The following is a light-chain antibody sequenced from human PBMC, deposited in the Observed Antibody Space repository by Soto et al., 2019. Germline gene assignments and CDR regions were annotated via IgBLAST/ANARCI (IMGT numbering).Light chain of an antibody. CDR2: AAS. CDR1: QGISSW. V-gene: IGKV1-12*01. J-gene: IGKJ4*01. Sequence: DIQMTQSPSSVSVSVGDRVTITCRASQGISSWLAWYQQKPGKAPNILIYAASSLQSGDPSRFSDSGSGTDFTLTISSLQPEEFSTYYFQQTNSFSPTFGGGTKVELK. CDR3: QQTNSFSPT.